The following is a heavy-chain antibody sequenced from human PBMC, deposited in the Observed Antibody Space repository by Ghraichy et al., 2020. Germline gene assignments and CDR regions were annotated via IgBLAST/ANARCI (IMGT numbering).Heavy chain of an antibody. CDR1: GDSVTTNSAA. Sequence: SQTISLTCAISGDSVTTNSAAWNWIRQSPSRGLEWLGRTYYRSKWYHDYAESVKSRVTINGDTSKNQFSLQLDSVTPEDTAVYYCARDQDWDFDYWGQGTLVTVSP. J-gene: IGHJ4*02. CDR2: TYYRSKWYH. D-gene: IGHD3-9*01. V-gene: IGHV6-1*01. CDR3: ARDQDWDFDY.